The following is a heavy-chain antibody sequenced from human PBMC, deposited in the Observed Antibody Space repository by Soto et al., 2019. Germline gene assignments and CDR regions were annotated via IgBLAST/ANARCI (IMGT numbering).Heavy chain of an antibody. CDR1: GYTFTNYA. CDR3: AAIDYGDY. Sequence: QVQLVQSGAEEKKPGASVNVSCKASGYTFTNYAMHWVRQAPGQRPEWMGWINVDNGNTKYLQKVQGRITMTRDTCASTAYMELGSLTSEDTAVYYCAAIDYGDYWGQGTLVAVSS. J-gene: IGHJ4*02. CDR2: INVDNGNT. D-gene: IGHD3-16*01. V-gene: IGHV1-3*05.